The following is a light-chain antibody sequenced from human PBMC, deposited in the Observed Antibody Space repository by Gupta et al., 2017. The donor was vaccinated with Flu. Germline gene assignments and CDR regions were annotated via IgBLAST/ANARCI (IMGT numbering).Light chain of an antibody. CDR2: SNN. J-gene: IGLJ3*02. Sequence: QSVLTQPPAAPGTPGQRVTISCTGSSSNIGSNTVNWYQQLPGTPPNLLIYSNNQRPSGVPARFSGSKYGTSAAIAISGLQAEDEADYYCAAADDSRNGWVFGGGTKLTVL. V-gene: IGLV1-44*01. CDR1: SSNIGSNT. CDR3: AAADDSRNGWV.